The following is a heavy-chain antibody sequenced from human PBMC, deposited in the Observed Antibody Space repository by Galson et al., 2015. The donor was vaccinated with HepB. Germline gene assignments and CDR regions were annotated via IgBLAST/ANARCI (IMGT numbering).Heavy chain of an antibody. CDR2: ISSSSSTI. D-gene: IGHD2-15*01. CDR1: GFTFSSYS. J-gene: IGHJ6*02. CDR3: AGGLRDCSGGSCYSPYYYGMDV. Sequence: SLRLSCAASGFTFSSYSMNWVRQAPGKGLEWVSYISSSSSTIYYADSVKGRFTISRDNAKNSLYLQMNSLRAEDTAVYYCAGGLRDCSGGSCYSPYYYGMDVWGQGTTVTVSS. V-gene: IGHV3-48*01.